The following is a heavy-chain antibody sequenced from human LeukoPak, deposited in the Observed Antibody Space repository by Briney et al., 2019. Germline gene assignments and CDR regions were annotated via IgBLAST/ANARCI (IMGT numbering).Heavy chain of an antibody. J-gene: IGHJ4*02. CDR1: GGSFSGYY. V-gene: IGHV4-34*01. CDR3: ARPAVAGTGGDDYFDY. D-gene: IGHD6-19*01. CDR2: INHSGST. Sequence: SETLSLTCAVYGGSFSGYYWSWIRQPPGKGLEWIGEINHSGSTNYNPSLKSRVTISVDTSKNQFSLKLSSVTAADTAVYYCARPAVAGTGGDDYFDYWGQGTLVTVSS.